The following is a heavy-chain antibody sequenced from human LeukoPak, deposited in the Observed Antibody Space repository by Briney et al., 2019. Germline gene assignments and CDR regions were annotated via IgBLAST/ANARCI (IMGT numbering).Heavy chain of an antibody. CDR3: AREGSLVVAAAGSRAFGI. J-gene: IGHJ3*02. V-gene: IGHV1-18*01. D-gene: IGHD6-13*01. CDR1: GYTFTSYG. Sequence: ASVKVSCKASGYTFTSYGVSWVRQAPGQGLEWMGWISAYNGNTNYAQKLQGRVTMTTDTSTSTAYMELRSLRSDDTAVYYCAREGSLVVAAAGSRAFGIWGQGTMVTVSS. CDR2: ISAYNGNT.